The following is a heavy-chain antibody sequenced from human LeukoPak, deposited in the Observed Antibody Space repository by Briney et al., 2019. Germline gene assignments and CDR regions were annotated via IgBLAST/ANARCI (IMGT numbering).Heavy chain of an antibody. D-gene: IGHD4-17*01. CDR3: AKDRARTTATTFDY. V-gene: IGHV3-23*01. J-gene: IGHJ4*02. CDR2: ISGTGGTI. Sequence: GGSLRLSCAASGFTFSNYAMSWVRQAPGKGLEWVSGISGTGGTIHYADSVKGRFTISRDNSKSTLYLQMNSLRAEDTAVHYCAKDRARTTATTFDYWGQGTLVTVSS. CDR1: GFTFSNYA.